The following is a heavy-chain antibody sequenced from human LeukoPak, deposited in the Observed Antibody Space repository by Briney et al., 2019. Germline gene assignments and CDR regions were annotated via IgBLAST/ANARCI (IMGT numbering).Heavy chain of an antibody. D-gene: IGHD3-3*01. CDR2: IIPIIGKA. Sequence: GSSVKVSCKASGDTFTSYAISWVRQAPGQGLEWMGGIIPIIGKANYAQKLQGRVTITTDKSTSTAYMELSSLRSEDTAVYYCARRFDCCLDLWGRGTLVTVSS. CDR1: GDTFTSYA. CDR3: ARRFDCCLDL. V-gene: IGHV1-69*05. J-gene: IGHJ2*01.